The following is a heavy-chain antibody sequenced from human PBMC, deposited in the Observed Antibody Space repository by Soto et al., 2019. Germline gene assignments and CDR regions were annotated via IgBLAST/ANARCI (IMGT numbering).Heavy chain of an antibody. CDR2: IYYSGST. CDR3: ASRALMHV. CDR1: GGSISSSSYY. J-gene: IGHJ6*02. V-gene: IGHV4-39*01. Sequence: QLQLQESGPGLVKPSETLSLTCTVSGGSISSSSYYWGWIRQPPGKGLEWIGSIYYSGSTYYNPSLKSRVTISVDTSKNQCSLTLSSVPAADTAVYYCASRALMHVWGQGTTVTVSS.